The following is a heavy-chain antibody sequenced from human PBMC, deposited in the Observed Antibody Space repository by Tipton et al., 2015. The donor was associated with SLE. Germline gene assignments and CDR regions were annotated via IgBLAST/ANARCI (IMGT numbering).Heavy chain of an antibody. CDR1: GGSISGYY. CDR3: ARGGGSYYDY. Sequence: TLSLTCTVSGGSISGYYWSWIRQPAGKGLEGIGRIYNSGGTIYNPSPKSRVSLSSDTSKNQFSLRVRSVTAADTAVYYCARGGGSYYDYWGQGMLVTVSS. V-gene: IGHV4-4*07. D-gene: IGHD1-26*01. J-gene: IGHJ4*02. CDR2: IYNSGGT.